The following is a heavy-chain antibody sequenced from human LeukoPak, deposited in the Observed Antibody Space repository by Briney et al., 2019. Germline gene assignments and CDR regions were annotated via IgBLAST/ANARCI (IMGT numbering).Heavy chain of an antibody. D-gene: IGHD3-10*01. V-gene: IGHV3-23*01. CDR2: MSVSGGGT. Sequence: GGSLRLSCVASGFTFSSYAMSWVRQAPGKGLEWVSTMSVSGGGTYYADSVKGRFSISRDNSKDTLYLQMNSLRAEDTAVYYCAKVGRGGYFDYWGQGTLVTVSS. CDR1: GFTFSSYA. CDR3: AKVGRGGYFDY. J-gene: IGHJ4*02.